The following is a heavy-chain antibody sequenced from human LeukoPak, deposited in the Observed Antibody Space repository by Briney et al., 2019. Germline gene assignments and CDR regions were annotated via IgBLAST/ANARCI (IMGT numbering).Heavy chain of an antibody. Sequence: SETLSLTCTISGGSFSYYHWSWIRQPPGKGLEWIGYIYYSGSTNYNPSLKSRVTISVDTSKNQFSLKLRSVTAADTAVYYCARGGSRSSSWFYFDYWGQGSLVTVSS. V-gene: IGHV4-59*01. J-gene: IGHJ4*02. CDR3: ARGGSRSSSWFYFDY. CDR2: IYYSGST. D-gene: IGHD6-13*01. CDR1: GGSFSYYH.